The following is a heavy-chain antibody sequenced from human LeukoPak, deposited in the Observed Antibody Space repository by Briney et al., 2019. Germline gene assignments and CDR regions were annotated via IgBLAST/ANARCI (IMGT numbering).Heavy chain of an antibody. D-gene: IGHD1-26*01. V-gene: IGHV7-4-1*02. J-gene: IGHJ4*02. CDR1: GYTFTSYA. CDR3: ARVDRYSGSYHQGIDY. Sequence: ASVKVSCKASGYTFTSYAMNWVRQAPGQGLEWMGWINTNTGNPTYAQGFTGRFVFSLDTSVSTAYLQISSLKAEDTAVYYCARVDRYSGSYHQGIDYWGQGTLVTVSS. CDR2: INTNTGNP.